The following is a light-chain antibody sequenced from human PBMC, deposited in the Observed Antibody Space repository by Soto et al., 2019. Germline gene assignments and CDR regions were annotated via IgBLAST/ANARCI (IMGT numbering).Light chain of an antibody. CDR1: QNVYYN. V-gene: IGKV3-15*01. J-gene: IGKJ1*01. CDR2: RAS. CDR3: LQYHNLWA. Sequence: IVMTQSPATLSVSPGESATLSCRASQNVYYNVAWYQHRPGQAPRLLIYRASTRATGVSARFSGSGSGTEFTLTISSRQSEDFTFYSCLQYHNLWAFGQGTKVEI.